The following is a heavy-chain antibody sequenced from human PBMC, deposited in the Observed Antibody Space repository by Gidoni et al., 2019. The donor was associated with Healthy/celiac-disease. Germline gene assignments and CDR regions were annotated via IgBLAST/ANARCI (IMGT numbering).Heavy chain of an antibody. D-gene: IGHD1-26*01. CDR3: ASRHIGVGARTFDY. Sequence: QVQLQQWGAGLLKPSETLSLTCVVYGGSFSGYYWSWIRQPPGKGLEWIGEINHSGSTNYNPSLKSRVTISVDTSKNQFSLKLSSVTAADTAVYYCASRHIGVGARTFDYWGQGTLVTVSS. J-gene: IGHJ4*02. V-gene: IGHV4-34*01. CDR2: INHSGST. CDR1: GGSFSGYY.